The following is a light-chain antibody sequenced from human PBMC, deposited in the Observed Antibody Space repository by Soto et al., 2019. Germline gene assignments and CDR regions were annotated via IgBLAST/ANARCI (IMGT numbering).Light chain of an antibody. Sequence: QSVLTQPASVSGYPGQSITISCTGTSSDVGDYNYVSWYQQHPGKAPKLMIYDVSNRPSGVSNRFAGSKSGSTASLTISGLQAEDEADYYCSSYTSSTTRVFGPGTKLTVL. CDR1: SSDVGDYNY. CDR2: DVS. V-gene: IGLV2-14*01. CDR3: SSYTSSTTRV. J-gene: IGLJ1*01.